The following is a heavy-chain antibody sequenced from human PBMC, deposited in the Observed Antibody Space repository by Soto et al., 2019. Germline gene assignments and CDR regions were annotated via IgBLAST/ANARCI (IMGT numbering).Heavy chain of an antibody. D-gene: IGHD6-19*01. V-gene: IGHV6-1*01. J-gene: IGHJ4*02. CDR3: AREFPHYVSSDSYLDY. CDR1: GDSVSGNSAA. Sequence: PSQTLSLTCAISGDSVSGNSAAWNWIRQSPSRGLEWLGRTYYRSRWYNDYAVSVKSRITDTPDTSKNQFSLHLNSVTPEDTAVYYCAREFPHYVSSDSYLDYWGQGALVTVSS. CDR2: TYYRSRWYN.